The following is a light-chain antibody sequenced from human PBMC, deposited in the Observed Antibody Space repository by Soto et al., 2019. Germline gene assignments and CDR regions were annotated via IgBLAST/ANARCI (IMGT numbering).Light chain of an antibody. Sequence: EIVLTQSPGTLSLFPGERATLSCRASQSVSSSYLAWYQQKPGQAPRLLISVASSRATIIPDRFSDSGTRTDITITIRRLQPEDIPVYYCKQYGSSSYTFGQGTQLEIK. V-gene: IGKV3-20*01. CDR1: QSVSSSY. J-gene: IGKJ2*01. CDR2: VAS. CDR3: KQYGSSSYT.